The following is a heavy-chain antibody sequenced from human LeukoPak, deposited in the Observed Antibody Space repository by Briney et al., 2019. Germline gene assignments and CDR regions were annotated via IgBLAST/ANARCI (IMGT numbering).Heavy chain of an antibody. D-gene: IGHD2-15*01. CDR1: ARPITSHD. V-gene: IGHV4-59*11. Sequence: SETLSLTCTLSARPITSHDWTWIRHPPGKGLEWIGDISNSQRTSYNPYLKSRVTVSIDASKNQFSLKLRSVTAADTAVYYCGRDALVGYFSYYYMDVWGKGTTVTVSS. CDR3: GRDALVGYFSYYYMDV. CDR2: ISNSQRT. J-gene: IGHJ6*03.